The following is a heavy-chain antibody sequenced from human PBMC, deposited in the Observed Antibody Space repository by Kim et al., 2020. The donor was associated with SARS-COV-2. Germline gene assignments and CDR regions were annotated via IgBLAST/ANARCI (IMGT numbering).Heavy chain of an antibody. V-gene: IGHV1-46*01. CDR3: ARDNFRPVITMVRGVIITPSYYFDY. D-gene: IGHD3-10*01. CDR2: INPSGGST. CDR1: GYTFTSYY. Sequence: ASVKVSCKASGYTFTSYYMHWVRQAPGQGLEWMGIINPSGGSTSYAQKFQGRVTMTRDTSTSTVYMELSSLRSEDTAVYYCARDNFRPVITMVRGVIITPSYYFDYWGQGTLVTVSS. J-gene: IGHJ4*02.